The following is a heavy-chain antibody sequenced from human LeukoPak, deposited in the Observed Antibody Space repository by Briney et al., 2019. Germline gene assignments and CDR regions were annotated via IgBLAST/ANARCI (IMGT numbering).Heavy chain of an antibody. J-gene: IGHJ5*02. CDR1: GGSISSSSYY. Sequence: SETLSLTCTVSGGSISSSSYYWGWIRQPPGKGLEWIGSIYYSGSTYYNPSLKSRVTISVDTSKNQFSLNLSSVTAADTAVYYCAGIVVVVPTTNFPTNGWFDPWGQGALVTVSS. D-gene: IGHD2-15*01. CDR3: AGIVVVVPTTNFPTNGWFDP. CDR2: IYYSGST. V-gene: IGHV4-39*07.